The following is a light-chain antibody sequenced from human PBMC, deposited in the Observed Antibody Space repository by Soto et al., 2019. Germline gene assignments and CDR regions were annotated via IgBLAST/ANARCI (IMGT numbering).Light chain of an antibody. CDR1: QGVGSW. J-gene: IGKJ2*01. CDR2: AAT. V-gene: IGKV1-12*01. Sequence: DLQMTQSPSSVSASVGDRVTITCRASQGVGSWLAWYQQKPGKAPKLLIYAATTLQGGVPSRFSGSGFGTDFTLTIASLQPEDFGTYYCQQANSFPYTFGLGTKLEIK. CDR3: QQANSFPYT.